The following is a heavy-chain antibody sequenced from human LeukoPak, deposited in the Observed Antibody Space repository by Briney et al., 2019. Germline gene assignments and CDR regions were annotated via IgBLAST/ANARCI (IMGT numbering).Heavy chain of an antibody. V-gene: IGHV4-39*01. D-gene: IGHD1-26*01. J-gene: IGHJ4*02. Sequence: SETLSLTCTVSPGSISSSDYYWGWIRQPPGKGLEWIGTISYNGITYYNPSLKSRLTISLDTSKDQFSLKLSSMTAADTAVYYCVRQPRGRYYAPLWDQGTQVTVSS. CDR2: ISYNGIT. CDR1: PGSISSSDYY. CDR3: VRQPRGRYYAPL.